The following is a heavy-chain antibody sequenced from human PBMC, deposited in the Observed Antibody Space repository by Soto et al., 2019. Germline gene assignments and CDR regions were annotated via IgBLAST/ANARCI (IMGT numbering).Heavy chain of an antibody. Sequence: SETLSLTWTVSGASITPYYWNWLRQSPGKGLEWIVSVSSTGSTVYNPSLTSRVTISLDTSKNQFSLKLTSVTAADTAVYYCARDKITGLFDYWGQGTLVTVSS. CDR2: VSSTGST. CDR3: ARDKITGLFDY. CDR1: GASITPYY. D-gene: IGHD2-8*02. V-gene: IGHV4-59*12. J-gene: IGHJ4*02.